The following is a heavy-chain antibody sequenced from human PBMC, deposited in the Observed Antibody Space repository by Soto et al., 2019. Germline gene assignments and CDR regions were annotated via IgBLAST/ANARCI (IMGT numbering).Heavy chain of an antibody. V-gene: IGHV4-4*02. D-gene: IGHD3-10*01. CDR2: IYYSGST. CDR3: ARSSGLYATYHFDA. CDR1: GGSISSINW. J-gene: IGHJ5*02. Sequence: SETLSLTCGVSGGSISSINWWSWVRQTPGKGLEWIGEIYYSGSTNYNPSLTSRVSMSVDKSGNQFFLNLTSLTAADTAVYYCARSSGLYATYHFDAWGRGTLVTVSS.